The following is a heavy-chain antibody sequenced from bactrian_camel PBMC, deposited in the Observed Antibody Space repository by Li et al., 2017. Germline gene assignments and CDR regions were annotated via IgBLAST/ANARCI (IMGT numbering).Heavy chain of an antibody. D-gene: IGHD1*01. CDR3: ARDLTYWDFAY. Sequence: SLRLSCAGSVSSSAMTWVRQAPGKGLEWVSTISSTGLATYADSVKGRTTVSVDNAKNTVYLQMNSLKPEDTAVYYCARDLTYWDFAYWGQGTQVKVS. CDR1: VSSSA. V-gene: IGHV3S10*01. CDR2: ISSTGLA. J-gene: IGHJ6*01.